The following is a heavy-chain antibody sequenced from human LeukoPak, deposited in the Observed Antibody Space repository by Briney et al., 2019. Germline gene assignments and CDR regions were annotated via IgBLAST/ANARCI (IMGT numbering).Heavy chain of an antibody. V-gene: IGHV3-23*01. CDR2: ISNSGDAT. Sequence: GGSLRLSCAASGFNFGAYAVSWVRQAPGQGLEWVSTISNSGDATFYADAVKGRFTISRDNSKNTLYLQMYSLRAEDTAIYYCAKAPPYTKYFDYWGRGTLLTVSS. CDR1: GFNFGAYA. CDR3: AKAPPYTKYFDY. J-gene: IGHJ4*02. D-gene: IGHD1-1*01.